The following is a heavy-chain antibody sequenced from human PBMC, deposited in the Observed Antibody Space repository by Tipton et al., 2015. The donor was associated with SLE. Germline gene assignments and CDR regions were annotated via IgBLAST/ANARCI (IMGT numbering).Heavy chain of an antibody. J-gene: IGHJ6*02. D-gene: IGHD3-22*01. Sequence: TLSLTCTVSGGSINSGSYYWSWIRQSAGKGLEWIGEINHSGTTYYNPSLKSRVTISLDTSKNQFSLKLSSVTAADTAVYYCARDPAVYYYDSRRTLKYYYHSLDVWGQGTTVTVSS. CDR3: ARDPAVYYYDSRRTLKYYYHSLDV. V-gene: IGHV4-61*10. CDR1: GGSINSGSYY. CDR2: INHSGTT.